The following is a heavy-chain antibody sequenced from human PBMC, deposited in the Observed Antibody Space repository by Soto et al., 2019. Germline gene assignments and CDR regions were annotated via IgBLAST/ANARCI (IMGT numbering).Heavy chain of an antibody. V-gene: IGHV3-23*01. Sequence: GGSLRLSCAASGFTFSSYAMSWVRQAPGKGLEWVSAISGSGGSTYYADSVKGRFTISRDNSKNTLYLQMNSLRAEDTAVYYCAKDSRDGYNFWGHSEGARGLGDYWGQGTLVTVSS. CDR3: AKDSRDGYNFWGHSEGARGLGDY. CDR2: ISGSGGST. D-gene: IGHD3-3*01. J-gene: IGHJ4*02. CDR1: GFTFSSYA.